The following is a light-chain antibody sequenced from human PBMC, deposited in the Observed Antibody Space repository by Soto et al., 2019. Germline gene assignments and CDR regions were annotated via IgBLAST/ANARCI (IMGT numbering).Light chain of an antibody. CDR3: QQYSDFFIS. CDR1: QSISRS. CDR2: DAF. V-gene: IGKV1-5*01. J-gene: IGKJ3*01. Sequence: DIQMTQSPSTLSASVGDRVTITCRASQSISRSLAWYQQKPGKAPSLLIYDAFSLEGGVPSRFSGSGFGTEFTLTITNLQPAVFATYFCQQYSDFFISFGPGTIVDFK.